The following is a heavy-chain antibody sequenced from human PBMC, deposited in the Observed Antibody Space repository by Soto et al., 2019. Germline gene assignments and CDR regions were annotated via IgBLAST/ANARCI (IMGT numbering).Heavy chain of an antibody. V-gene: IGHV1-69*13. Sequence: GASVKVSCKAFGGTFSSYAISWVRQAPGQGLEWMGGIIPIFGTANYAQKFQGRVTITADESTSTAYMELSSLRSEDTTVYYCARGSQAYIAAAYGGPYWGQGTLVTVSS. CDR2: IIPIFGTA. J-gene: IGHJ4*02. CDR3: ARGSQAYIAAAYGGPY. D-gene: IGHD6-13*01. CDR1: GGTFSSYA.